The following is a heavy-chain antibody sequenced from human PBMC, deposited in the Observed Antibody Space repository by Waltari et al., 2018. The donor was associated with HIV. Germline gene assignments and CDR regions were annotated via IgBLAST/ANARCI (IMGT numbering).Heavy chain of an antibody. Sequence: QVQLQESGPGLVKPSETLFLTCSVSGLSVTTSYWTWIRQPAGKGLEWIGRVYSSGSPNYNPSLNSRVTMSVDTSKNHFSLKLTSVTAADTAMYYCAKDSHYYDSRGYYGTFDYWGQGTLVTVSS. CDR1: GLSVTTSY. CDR2: VYSSGSP. V-gene: IGHV4-4*07. CDR3: AKDSHYYDSRGYYGTFDY. D-gene: IGHD3-22*01. J-gene: IGHJ4*02.